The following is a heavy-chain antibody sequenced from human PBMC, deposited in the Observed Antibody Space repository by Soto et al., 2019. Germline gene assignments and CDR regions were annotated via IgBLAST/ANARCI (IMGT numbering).Heavy chain of an antibody. Sequence: LSLTCAVYGGSFSGYYWSWIRQPPGKGLEWIGEINHSGSTNYNPSLKSRVTISVDTSKNQFSLKLSSVTAADTAVYYCARGRREIVVVPAARISHYYYGMDVWGQGTTVTVSS. D-gene: IGHD2-2*01. CDR1: GGSFSGYY. CDR2: INHSGST. J-gene: IGHJ6*02. V-gene: IGHV4-34*01. CDR3: ARGRREIVVVPAARISHYYYGMDV.